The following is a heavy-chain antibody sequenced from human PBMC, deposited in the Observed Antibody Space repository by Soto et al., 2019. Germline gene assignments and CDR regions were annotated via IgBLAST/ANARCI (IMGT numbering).Heavy chain of an antibody. J-gene: IGHJ6*02. Sequence: SETLSLSCTVSGGSISSYYWSWIRQPPGKGLEWIGYIYYSGSTNYNPSLKSRVIISVDTSKNQFSLKLSSVTAADTAVYYCARGGRGMDVWGQGTTVTVSS. CDR1: GGSISSYY. CDR3: ARGGRGMDV. D-gene: IGHD3-10*01. V-gene: IGHV4-59*01. CDR2: IYYSGST.